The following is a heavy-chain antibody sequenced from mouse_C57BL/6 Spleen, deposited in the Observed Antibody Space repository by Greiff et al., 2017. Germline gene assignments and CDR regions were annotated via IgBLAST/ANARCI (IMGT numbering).Heavy chain of an antibody. CDR1: GYSFTDYN. J-gene: IGHJ2*01. CDR3: ARSDYYSYYFDY. V-gene: IGHV1-39*01. CDR2: INPNYGTT. Sequence: VHVKQSGPELVKPGASVKISCKASGYSFTDYNMNWVKQSNGKSLEWIGVINPNYGTTSYNQKFKGKATLTVDQSSSTAYMQLNSLTSEDSAVYYCARSDYYSYYFDYWGQGTTLTVSS. D-gene: IGHD1-1*01.